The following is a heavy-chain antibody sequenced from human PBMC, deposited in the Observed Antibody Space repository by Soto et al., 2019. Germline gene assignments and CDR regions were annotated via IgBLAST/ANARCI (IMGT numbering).Heavy chain of an antibody. Sequence: EVQLVESGGGLVQPGGSLRLSCAASGFTVGSNYMSWVRQAPGKGLEWVSVIYSGGSTYYADSVKGRFTISRDNSKNTLYLQMNGLRAEDTAVYYCARVLKEEGGSYGPAEIYFDYWGQGTLVTVSS. CDR1: GFTVGSNY. CDR3: ARVLKEEGGSYGPAEIYFDY. V-gene: IGHV3-66*01. J-gene: IGHJ4*02. D-gene: IGHD1-26*01. CDR2: IYSGGST.